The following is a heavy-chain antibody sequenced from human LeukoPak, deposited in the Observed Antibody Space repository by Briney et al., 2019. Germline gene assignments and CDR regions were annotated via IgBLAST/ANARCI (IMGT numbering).Heavy chain of an antibody. CDR3: ARSRGGYYGSGTQSDY. Sequence: SETLSLTCAVYGGSFSGYYWSWIRQPPGKGLEWIGEINHSGSTNHNPSLKSRVTISVDTSKNQFSLKLSSVTAADTAVYYCARSRGGYYGSGTQSDYWGQGTLVTVSS. D-gene: IGHD3-10*01. CDR2: INHSGST. J-gene: IGHJ4*02. V-gene: IGHV4-34*01. CDR1: GGSFSGYY.